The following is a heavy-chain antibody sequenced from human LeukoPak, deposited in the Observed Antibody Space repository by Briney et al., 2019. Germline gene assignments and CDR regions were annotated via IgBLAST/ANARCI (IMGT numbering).Heavy chain of an antibody. V-gene: IGHV3-21*01. Sequence: PGGSLRLSCAASGFTFSSYCMNWVRQAPGKGLEWVSSISSSSSYIYYAASLKGRFTISRDNARNSLYLQMNSLRAEDTAVYYCARADSSDYDSFDYWGQGTLVTVSS. CDR1: GFTFSSYC. CDR3: ARADSSDYDSFDY. J-gene: IGHJ4*02. CDR2: ISSSSSYI. D-gene: IGHD3-22*01.